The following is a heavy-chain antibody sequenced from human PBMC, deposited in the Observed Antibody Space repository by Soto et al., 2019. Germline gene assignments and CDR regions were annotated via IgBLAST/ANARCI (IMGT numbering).Heavy chain of an antibody. CDR2: TYYRSRWYN. V-gene: IGHV6-1*01. CDR3: ARVQRFEYSKLFWFDP. D-gene: IGHD6-6*01. Sequence: PSQTLSLTCAISGDSGSGNSAACNWIMQSPSIFLYWLGRTYYRSRWYNDYAVSVKSRIIITPDTSKNQFSLQLNSVTPEDTAVYYCARVQRFEYSKLFWFDPWGQGTLVTVSS. J-gene: IGHJ5*02. CDR1: GDSGSGNSAA.